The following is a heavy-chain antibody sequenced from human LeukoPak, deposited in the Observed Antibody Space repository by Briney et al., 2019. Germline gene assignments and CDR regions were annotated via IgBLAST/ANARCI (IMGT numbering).Heavy chain of an antibody. CDR2: ISGSGGST. J-gene: IGHJ4*02. CDR1: GFTFSSYA. CDR3: AKDPALSDCSSTSCLNY. V-gene: IGHV3-23*01. Sequence: PGGSLRLSCAASGFTFSSYAMSWVRQAPGKGLEWVSAISGSGGSTYYADSVKGRFTISRDNSKNTLYLQMNSLRAEDTAVYYCAKDPALSDCSSTSCLNYWGQGTLVTVSS. D-gene: IGHD2-2*01.